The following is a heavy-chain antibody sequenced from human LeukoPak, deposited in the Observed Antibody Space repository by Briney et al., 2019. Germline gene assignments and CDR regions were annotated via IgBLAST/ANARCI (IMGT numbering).Heavy chain of an antibody. CDR1: GFTFSSYS. CDR3: ARVANYYGSGSYYKSYYYYGMDV. Sequence: GGSLRLSCAASGFTFSSYSMNWVRQAPGKGLEWVSSISSSSSYIYYADSVKGRFTISRDNAKNSLYLQMNSLRAEDTAVYYCARVANYYGSGSYYKSYYYYGMDVWGQGTTVTVSS. V-gene: IGHV3-21*01. D-gene: IGHD3-10*01. CDR2: ISSSSSYI. J-gene: IGHJ6*02.